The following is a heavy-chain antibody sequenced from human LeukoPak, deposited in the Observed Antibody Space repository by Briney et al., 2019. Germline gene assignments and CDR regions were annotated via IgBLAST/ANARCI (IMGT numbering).Heavy chain of an antibody. CDR3: ARHLMRRTGYGDYGPNHNWFDP. CDR1: GFPFSDYG. CDR2: ISHDGNNK. Sequence: GGSLRLSCAASGFPFSDYGMYWVRQAPGKGLEWLAVISHDGNNKYYADSVKGRITISRDNSMNTLYLQMNSLRAEDTAVYYCARHLMRRTGYGDYGPNHNWFDPWGQGTLVTVSS. J-gene: IGHJ5*02. V-gene: IGHV3-30*03. D-gene: IGHD4-17*01.